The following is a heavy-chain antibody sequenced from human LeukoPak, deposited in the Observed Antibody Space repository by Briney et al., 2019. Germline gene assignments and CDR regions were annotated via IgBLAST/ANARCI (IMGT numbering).Heavy chain of an antibody. Sequence: GGSLRVSCAASGVTFYTYAMTWVRQDPGKGLEWVSSLSGSGDNTYYADSVKGRFTVSRDNSKNTLYLQMNSLRAEDTAVYYCAKTPGDCTGGTCYSFDYWGQGSLVTVSS. D-gene: IGHD2-15*01. V-gene: IGHV3-23*01. CDR3: AKTPGDCTGGTCYSFDY. J-gene: IGHJ4*02. CDR1: GVTFYTYA. CDR2: LSGSGDNT.